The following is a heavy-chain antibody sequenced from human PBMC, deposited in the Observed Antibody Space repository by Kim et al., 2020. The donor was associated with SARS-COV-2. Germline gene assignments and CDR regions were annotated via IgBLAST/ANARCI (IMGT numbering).Heavy chain of an antibody. V-gene: IGHV3-53*01. CDR1: GFSVSSNH. D-gene: IGHD6-25*01. CDR2: FYSDGRT. CDR3: ARGLIEAGRFDS. Sequence: GGSLRLSCVASGFSVSSNHMSWVRQAPGRGPEWVSIFYSDGRTAYADSVKGRFTISRDNSKNTLYLQMNSLRAEDSAMFYCARGLIEAGRFDSWGQGTLVTVSS. J-gene: IGHJ4*02.